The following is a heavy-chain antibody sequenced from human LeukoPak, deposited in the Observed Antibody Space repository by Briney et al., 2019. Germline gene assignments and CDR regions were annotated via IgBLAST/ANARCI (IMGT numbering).Heavy chain of an antibody. CDR1: GFTFSIYS. J-gene: IGHJ4*02. V-gene: IGHV3-21*01. CDR2: ISSSGRYI. Sequence: GGSLRLSCAASGFTFSIYSMNWVRQAPGKGPEWVSYISSSGRYIDYADSVKGRFTISRDNAKNSLFLQMNSLTAEDTALYYCARAGDPDYWGQGALVTVSS. CDR3: ARAGDPDY. D-gene: IGHD3-10*01.